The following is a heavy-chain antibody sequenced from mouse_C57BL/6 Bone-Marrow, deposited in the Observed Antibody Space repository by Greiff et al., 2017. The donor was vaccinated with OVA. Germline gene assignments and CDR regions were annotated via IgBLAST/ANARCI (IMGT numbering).Heavy chain of an antibody. CDR2: INTSSGYT. V-gene: IGHV1-4*01. Sequence: VQLQQSGADLARPGASVKMSCKASGYTFTSYTMHWVKQRPGQGLEWIGYINTSSGYTKYNQKFKDKATLTADKSSSTAYMQLSSLTSEDSAVYCCARSGSPVVAFDDWGQGTTLTVSS. J-gene: IGHJ2*01. D-gene: IGHD1-1*01. CDR3: ARSGSPVVAFDD. CDR1: GYTFTSYT.